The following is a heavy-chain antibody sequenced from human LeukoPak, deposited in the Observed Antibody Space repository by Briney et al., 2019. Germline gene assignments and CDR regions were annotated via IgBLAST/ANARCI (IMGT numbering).Heavy chain of an antibody. D-gene: IGHD5-12*01. Sequence: GASVKVSCKASGYTFTGYYMHWVRQAPGQGLEWMGWINPNSGGTNYAQKFQGRVTMTRDTSISTAYMELSRLRSDDTAVYYCARVGGYDFGAHAFYIWGQGTMVTVSS. CDR3: ARVGGYDFGAHAFYI. J-gene: IGHJ3*02. CDR1: GYTFTGYY. V-gene: IGHV1-2*02. CDR2: INPNSGGT.